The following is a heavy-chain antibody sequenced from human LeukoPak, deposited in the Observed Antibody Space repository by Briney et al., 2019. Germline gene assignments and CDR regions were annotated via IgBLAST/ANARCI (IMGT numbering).Heavy chain of an antibody. CDR1: GFSVSSSGVA. J-gene: IGHJ4*02. V-gene: IGHV2-5*01. Sequence: SGPTLVXPTETPTLTCTCSGFSVSSSGVAVGWIRQPPGKALEWLGHIYWNDDDRYSTSLRSRLTITRDTSENQVVLTMTNMDPVDTATYYCAHFTTSAYYYDYWGQGTLVTVSS. CDR3: AHFTTSAYYYDY. D-gene: IGHD1-1*01. CDR2: IYWNDDD.